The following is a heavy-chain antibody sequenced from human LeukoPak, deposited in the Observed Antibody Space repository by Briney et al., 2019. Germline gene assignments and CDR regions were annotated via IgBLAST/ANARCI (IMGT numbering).Heavy chain of an antibody. CDR2: INHSGST. D-gene: IGHD5-24*01. J-gene: IGHJ4*02. Sequence: PSETLSLTCAVYGGSFSAYYWSWIRQPPGKGLEWIGEINHSGSTNYNPSLKSRVTISVDTSKNQFSLKLSSVTAADTAVYYCARTRDGYNYHYFDYWGQGTLVTVSS. CDR3: ARTRDGYNYHYFDY. V-gene: IGHV4-34*01. CDR1: GGSFSAYY.